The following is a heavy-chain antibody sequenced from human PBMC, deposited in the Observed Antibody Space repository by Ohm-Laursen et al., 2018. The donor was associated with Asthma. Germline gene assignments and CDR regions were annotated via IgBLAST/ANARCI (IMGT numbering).Heavy chain of an antibody. Sequence: SVKVSCKASGYTFTSYAMHWVRQAPGQRLEWMGWINAGNGNTKYSQKFQGRVTITRDTSASTAYMELSSLRSEDTAVYYCARAHRYGSGSYYNDYWGQGTLVTVSS. CDR1: GYTFTSYA. CDR3: ARAHRYGSGSYYNDY. D-gene: IGHD3-10*01. J-gene: IGHJ4*02. V-gene: IGHV1-3*01. CDR2: INAGNGNT.